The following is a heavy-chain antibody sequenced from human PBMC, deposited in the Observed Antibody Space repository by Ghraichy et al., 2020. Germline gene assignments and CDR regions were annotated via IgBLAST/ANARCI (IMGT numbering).Heavy chain of an antibody. D-gene: IGHD2-15*01. CDR3: TRDCSGDSCYTEMDV. CDR1: GFTFGDYA. J-gene: IGHJ6*04. Sequence: SLRLSCTVSGFTFGDYAMSWVRQAPGKGLEWVGFIRSKAFGATIEYAASVKGRFTISRDDSKRIAYLQMNSLKTEDTAVYYCTRDCSGDSCYTEMDVWGKGTTVTVSS. CDR2: IRSKAFGATI. V-gene: IGHV3-49*04.